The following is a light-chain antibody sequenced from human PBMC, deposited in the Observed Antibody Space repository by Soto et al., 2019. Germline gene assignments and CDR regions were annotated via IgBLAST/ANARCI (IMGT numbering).Light chain of an antibody. V-gene: IGKV2-29*03. CDR3: MQGIRLPNT. CDR1: PCLLHTDRKTY. J-gene: IGKJ5*01. Sequence: VMTQTPLSLSVTPGQPASIYCKSSPCLLHTDRKTYLYWYLQKPGQPPQLLIYGVSSRFSGVPDRFSGSGSGTDFTLKISRVEAEDVGLYYCMQGIRLPNTFGQGTRLEIK. CDR2: GVS.